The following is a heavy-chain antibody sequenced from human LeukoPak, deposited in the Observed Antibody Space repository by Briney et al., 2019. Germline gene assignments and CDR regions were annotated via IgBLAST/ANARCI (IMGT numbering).Heavy chain of an antibody. Sequence: ASVKVSCKASGGTFSSYAISWVRQAPGQGLEWMGGIIPIFGTANYAQKFQGRVTITADESTSTAYMELSSLRSEDTAVYYCEREGGTTGTTRSGWFDPWGQGTLVTVSS. CDR2: IIPIFGTA. CDR1: GGTFSSYA. V-gene: IGHV1-69*13. D-gene: IGHD1-1*01. J-gene: IGHJ5*02. CDR3: EREGGTTGTTRSGWFDP.